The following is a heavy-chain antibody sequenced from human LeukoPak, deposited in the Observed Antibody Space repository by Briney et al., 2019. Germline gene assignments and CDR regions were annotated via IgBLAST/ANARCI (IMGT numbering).Heavy chain of an antibody. J-gene: IGHJ4*02. CDR2: IYHSGST. CDR1: GGSISSGGYY. Sequence: SETLSLTCTVSGGSISSGGYYWSWIRQPPGKGLEWIGYIYHSGSTYYNPSLKSRVTVSVDTSKNQFSLNLSSVTAADTAVYYCARQEGYRPLDYWGQGTLVTVSS. V-gene: IGHV4-30-2*03. D-gene: IGHD2-15*01. CDR3: ARQEGYRPLDY.